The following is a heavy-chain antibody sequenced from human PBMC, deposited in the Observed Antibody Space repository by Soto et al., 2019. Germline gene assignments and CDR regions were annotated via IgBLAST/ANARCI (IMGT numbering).Heavy chain of an antibody. CDR1: GFTFSSYG. D-gene: IGHD3-22*01. Sequence: PGGSLRLSCAASGFTFSSYGMHWVRQAPGKGLEWVAVIWYDGSNKYYADSVKGRFTISRDNSKNTLYLQMNSLRAEDTAVYYCARAAYYYDSSGYPGPFDYWGQGTLVTVSS. J-gene: IGHJ4*02. CDR3: ARAAYYYDSSGYPGPFDY. CDR2: IWYDGSNK. V-gene: IGHV3-33*01.